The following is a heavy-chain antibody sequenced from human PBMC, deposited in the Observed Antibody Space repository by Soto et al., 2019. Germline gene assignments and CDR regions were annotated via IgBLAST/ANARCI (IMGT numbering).Heavy chain of an antibody. J-gene: IGHJ4*02. CDR3: AKLNLFVSAAAGRGPFDY. V-gene: IGHV3-23*01. CDR1: GFTFSNYA. Sequence: VQLLESGGGLVQPGGSLRLSCAASGFTFSNYAMSWVRQAPGKGLEWVSAVSGSGGNTYYADSVQGRFTMSSDNSKNMLNLQMNSLRAEDTAVYYCAKLNLFVSAAAGRGPFDYWGQGTLVTVSS. CDR2: VSGSGGNT. D-gene: IGHD6-13*01.